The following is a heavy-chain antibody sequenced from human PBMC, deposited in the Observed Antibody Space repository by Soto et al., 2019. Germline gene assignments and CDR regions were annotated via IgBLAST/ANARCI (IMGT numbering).Heavy chain of an antibody. CDR3: TRPAYSDSYMYQFDY. CDR2: ISYDGRSK. Sequence: QIHLVESGGGVVQPRRSLRLSCAASGFTFNTYGMHWVRQAPGKGLEWVAIISYDGRSKDYADSVKGRFTISRDNSKNTLYLQMNGLRAEDTAVYYCTRPAYSDSYMYQFDYWGQGTLVSVSS. D-gene: IGHD6-6*01. V-gene: IGHV3-30*03. CDR1: GFTFNTYG. J-gene: IGHJ4*02.